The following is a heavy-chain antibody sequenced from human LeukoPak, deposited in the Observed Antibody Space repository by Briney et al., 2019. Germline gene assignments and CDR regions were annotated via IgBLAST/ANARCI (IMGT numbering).Heavy chain of an antibody. J-gene: IGHJ4*02. CDR3: ATLYSGSLFGTESDY. V-gene: IGHV4-30-2*01. CDR2: IYHSGST. D-gene: IGHD1-26*01. CDR1: GGSISSGGYY. Sequence: SQTLSLTCTVSGGSISSGGYYWSWIQQPPGKGLEWIGYIYHSGSTYYNPSLKSRVTISVDRSKNQFSLKLSSVAAADTAVYYCATLYSGSLFGTESDYWGQGTLVTVSS.